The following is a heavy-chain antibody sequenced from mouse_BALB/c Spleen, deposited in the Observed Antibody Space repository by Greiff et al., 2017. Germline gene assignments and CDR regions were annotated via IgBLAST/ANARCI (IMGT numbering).Heavy chain of an antibody. D-gene: IGHD1-2*01. CDR2: ISSGGST. V-gene: IGHV5-6-5*01. J-gene: IGHJ3*01. Sequence: EVQRVESGGGLVKPGGSLKLSCAASGFTFSSYAMSWVRQTPEKRLEWVASISSGGSTYYPDSVKGRFTISRDNAKNNLYLQMSSLKSEDTAMYYCARDLRLRLPTFFAYWGQGTLVTVSA. CDR3: ARDLRLRLPTFFAY. CDR1: GFTFSSYA.